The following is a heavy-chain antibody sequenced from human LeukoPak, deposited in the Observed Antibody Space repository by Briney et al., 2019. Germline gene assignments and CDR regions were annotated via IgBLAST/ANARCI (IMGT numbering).Heavy chain of an antibody. J-gene: IGHJ4*02. CDR2: INPNSGGT. V-gene: IGHV1-2*02. Sequence: GASVKVSCKASGYSFADYYMHWVRQAPGQGLEWMGWINPNSGGTNYAQKFQGRVTMTRDTSISTAYMELSRLRSDDTAVYYCATDYGDYQIDYWGQGTLVTVSS. D-gene: IGHD4-17*01. CDR1: GYSFADYY. CDR3: ATDYGDYQIDY.